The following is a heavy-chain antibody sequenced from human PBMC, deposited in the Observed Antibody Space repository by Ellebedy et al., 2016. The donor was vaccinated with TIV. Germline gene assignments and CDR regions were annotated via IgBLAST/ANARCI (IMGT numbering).Heavy chain of an antibody. CDR1: GGSISSSNW. D-gene: IGHD1-26*01. Sequence: MPSETLSLTCAVSGGSISSSNWWSWVRQPPGKGLEWIGEIYHSGSTNYNPSIKSRVTISVDKSKNQFSLKLSSVTAADTAVYYCARHVLVGATTIGLRYNWFDPWGQGTLVTVSS. CDR2: IYHSGST. J-gene: IGHJ5*02. CDR3: ARHVLVGATTIGLRYNWFDP. V-gene: IGHV4-4*02.